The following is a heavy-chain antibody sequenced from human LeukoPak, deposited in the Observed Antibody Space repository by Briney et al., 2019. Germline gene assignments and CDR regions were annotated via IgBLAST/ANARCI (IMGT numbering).Heavy chain of an antibody. CDR3: AREGRFDYGSGSYTPHYMDV. V-gene: IGHV4-34*01. CDR2: INHSGST. Sequence: PSETLSLTCAVYGGSFSGYYWSWIRQPPGKGLEWIGEINHSGSTNYNPSLKSRVTISVDTSKNQFSLKLSSVTAADTAVYYCAREGRFDYGSGSYTPHYMDVWGKGTTVTISS. D-gene: IGHD3-10*01. CDR1: GGSFSGYY. J-gene: IGHJ6*03.